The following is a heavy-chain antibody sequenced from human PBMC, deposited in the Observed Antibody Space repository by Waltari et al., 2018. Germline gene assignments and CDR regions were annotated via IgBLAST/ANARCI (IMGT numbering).Heavy chain of an antibody. J-gene: IGHJ4*02. Sequence: GQPGGSLRLSCAASGFTFDDYAMHWVRQAPGKGLEWVSLISWDGGSTYYADSVKGRFTISRDNSKNSLYLQMNSLRAEDTALYYCAKGQQLEDSGFDYWGQGTLVTVSS. CDR1: GFTFDDYA. CDR2: ISWDGGST. CDR3: AKGQQLEDSGFDY. V-gene: IGHV3-43D*03. D-gene: IGHD6-13*01.